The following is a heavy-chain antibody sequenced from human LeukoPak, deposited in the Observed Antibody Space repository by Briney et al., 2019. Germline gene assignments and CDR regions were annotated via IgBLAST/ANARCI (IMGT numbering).Heavy chain of an antibody. D-gene: IGHD4-17*01. CDR2: IYHSGST. J-gene: IGHJ4*02. CDR1: GGSISSGGYY. V-gene: IGHV4-30-2*01. Sequence: SETLSLTCTVSGGSISSGGYYWSWIRQPPGKGLEWIGYIYHSGSTYYNPSLKSRVTISVDRSKNQFSLKLSSVTAADTAVYYCASADYGDYSSPGGFRDYWGQGTLVTVSS. CDR3: ASADYGDYSSPGGFRDY.